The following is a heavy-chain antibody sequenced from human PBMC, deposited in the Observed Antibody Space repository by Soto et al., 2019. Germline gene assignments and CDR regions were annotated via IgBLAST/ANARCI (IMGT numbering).Heavy chain of an antibody. Sequence: SQSLSLTCVISGDSVSSNLASWNWIRQSPSRGLEWLGRTYYRSKWYNDYAVSVKSRITINPDTSKNQFSLQLNSVTPEDTAVYYCARGLYYYYSGMDVWGQGTTVTVSS. J-gene: IGHJ6*02. D-gene: IGHD3-10*01. CDR3: ARGLYYYYSGMDV. CDR2: TYYRSKWYN. CDR1: GDSVSSNLAS. V-gene: IGHV6-1*01.